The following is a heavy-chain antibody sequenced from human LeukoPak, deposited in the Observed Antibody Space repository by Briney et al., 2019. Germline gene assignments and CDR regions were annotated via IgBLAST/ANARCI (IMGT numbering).Heavy chain of an antibody. CDR3: ARVVGYCSSTSCYFWFDP. J-gene: IGHJ5*02. CDR2: IYTSGST. V-gene: IGHV4-61*02. CDR1: GGSISSGGYS. D-gene: IGHD2-2*01. Sequence: SETLSLTCAVSGGSISSGGYSWSWIRQPAGKGLEWIGRIYTSGSTNYNPSLKSRVTMSVDTSKNQFSLKLSSVTAADTAVYYCARVVGYCSSTSCYFWFDPWGQGTLVTVSS.